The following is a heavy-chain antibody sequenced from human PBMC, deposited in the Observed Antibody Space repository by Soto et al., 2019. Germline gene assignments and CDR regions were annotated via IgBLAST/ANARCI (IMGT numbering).Heavy chain of an antibody. CDR3: ASEVPSNSSSSFQH. CDR2: INPSGGST. Sequence: QVQLVQSGAEVKKPGASVKVSCKASGYTFTSYYMHWVRQTPGQGLEWMGIINPSGGSTSYAQKFQGRVNMTRDTSTSTVYVELSGLRSEDTAVYYCASEVPSNSSSSFQHWGQGTLVTVSS. CDR1: GYTFTSYY. V-gene: IGHV1-46*01. D-gene: IGHD6-6*01. J-gene: IGHJ1*01.